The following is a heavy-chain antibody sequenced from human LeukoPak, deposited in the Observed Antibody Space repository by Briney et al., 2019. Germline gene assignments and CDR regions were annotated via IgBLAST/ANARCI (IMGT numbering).Heavy chain of an antibody. CDR1: GGSISSYY. CDR2: INHSGST. J-gene: IGHJ5*02. CDR3: ARLGFEYSSSSPPNWFDP. D-gene: IGHD6-6*01. V-gene: IGHV4-34*01. Sequence: PSETLSLTCTVSGGSISSYYWSWIRQPPGKGLEWIGEINHSGSTNYNPSLKSRVTISVDTSKNQFSLKLSSVTAADTAVYYCARLGFEYSSSSPPNWFDPWGQGTLVTVSS.